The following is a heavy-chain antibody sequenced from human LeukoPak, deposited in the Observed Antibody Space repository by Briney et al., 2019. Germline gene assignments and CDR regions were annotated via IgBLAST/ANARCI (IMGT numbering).Heavy chain of an antibody. CDR1: GFAFDAHG. J-gene: IGHJ4*02. CDR2: INWSGGST. D-gene: IGHD2-2*01. CDR3: ARAPITSPFYFDY. V-gene: IGHV3-20*04. Sequence: GGSLRLSCTASGFAFDAHGMSWVRHVPGKGLEWVSGINWSGGSTGYADPLRGRFTISRDNAKNSLYLQMDSLRAEDTALYYCARAPITSPFYFDYWGQGTLVTVSS.